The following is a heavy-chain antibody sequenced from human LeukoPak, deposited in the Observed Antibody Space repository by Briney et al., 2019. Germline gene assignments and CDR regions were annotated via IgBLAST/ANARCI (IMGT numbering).Heavy chain of an antibody. Sequence: GRSLRLSCAASGXTFSSYGMHWVRQAPGKGLEWVAVISYDGSNKYYADSVKGRFTISRDNSKNTLYLQMNSLRAEDTAVYYCAKGDDYGDYWGQGTLVTVSS. CDR2: ISYDGSNK. V-gene: IGHV3-30*18. CDR3: AKGDDYGDY. D-gene: IGHD5-24*01. CDR1: GXTFSSYG. J-gene: IGHJ4*02.